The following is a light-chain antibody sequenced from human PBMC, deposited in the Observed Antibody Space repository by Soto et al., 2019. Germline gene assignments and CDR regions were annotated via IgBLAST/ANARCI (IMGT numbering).Light chain of an antibody. CDR1: NIGTKN. V-gene: IGLV3-21*02. J-gene: IGLJ2*01. CDR3: QVWDSSSDHVV. CDR2: DGS. Sequence: SYVLTQPPSLSVAPGQTATLTCGGNNIGTKNVHWYLQKPGQAPVLVVYDGSDRPSGIPARISGSNAGNTATLTISRVEAGDEADYHCQVWDSSSDHVVFGGGTKLTVL.